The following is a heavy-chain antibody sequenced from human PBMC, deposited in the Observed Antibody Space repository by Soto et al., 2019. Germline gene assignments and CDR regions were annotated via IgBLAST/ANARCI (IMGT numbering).Heavy chain of an antibody. J-gene: IGHJ4*02. Sequence: QVQLVQSGAEVKKPGASVKVSCKASGYTFTSHGITWVRQAPGQGLAWMGWISAYSGNTNYSQKLQVSDTVTTDRSVSAAYMDVACLASDNAVVYCCARDPGTRSDYWGQGTLVTFSS. CDR2: ISAYSGNT. CDR3: ARDPGTRSDY. CDR1: GYTFTSHG. V-gene: IGHV1-18*01. D-gene: IGHD3-10*01.